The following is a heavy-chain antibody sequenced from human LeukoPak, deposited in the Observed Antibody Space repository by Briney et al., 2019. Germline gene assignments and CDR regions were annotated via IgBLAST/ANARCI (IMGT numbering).Heavy chain of an antibody. CDR1: GFTFSSYA. J-gene: IGHJ4*02. D-gene: IGHD2-21*02. CDR2: ISGSGGST. Sequence: HTGGSLRLSCAASGFTFSSYAMSWVRQAPGKGLEWVSAISGSGGSTYYADSVKGRFTISRDNSKNTLYLQMNSLRAEDTAVYYCAKDPGPYCGGDCSGYWGQGTLVTVSS. CDR3: AKDPGPYCGGDCSGY. V-gene: IGHV3-23*01.